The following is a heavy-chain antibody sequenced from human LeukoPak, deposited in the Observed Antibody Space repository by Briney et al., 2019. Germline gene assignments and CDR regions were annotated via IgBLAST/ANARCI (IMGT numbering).Heavy chain of an antibody. Sequence: GGSLRLSCTASGFTFGDYAMSWFRQAPGKGLEWVGFIRSKAYGGTTEYAASVKGRFTISRDDSKSIAYLQMNSLKTEDTAVYYCTRGRGNDYVWGSYRYDYWGQGTLVTVSS. CDR2: IRSKAYGGTT. D-gene: IGHD3-16*02. V-gene: IGHV3-49*03. CDR3: TRGRGNDYVWGSYRYDY. J-gene: IGHJ4*02. CDR1: GFTFGDYA.